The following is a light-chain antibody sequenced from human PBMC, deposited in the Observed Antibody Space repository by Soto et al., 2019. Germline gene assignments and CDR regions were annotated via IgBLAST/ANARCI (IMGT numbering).Light chain of an antibody. CDR3: SSYSTSATLVV. V-gene: IGLV2-14*03. CDR2: DVS. J-gene: IGLJ3*02. Sequence: QSVLTQPASVSGSPGQSITISCTGTSSDIGGYNYVSWYQQNSGKAPKLILYDVSYRPSGVSSRFSGSKSANTASLTVSGLQAEDDADYYCSSYSTSATLVVFGGGTKLTVL. CDR1: SSDIGGYNY.